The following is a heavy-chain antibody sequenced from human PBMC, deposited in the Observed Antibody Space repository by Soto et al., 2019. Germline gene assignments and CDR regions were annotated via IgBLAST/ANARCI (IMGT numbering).Heavy chain of an antibody. Sequence: QVQLQESGPGLVKPSETLSLTCTVSGGSISSYYWSWIRQPPGKGLEWIGYIYYSGSTNYNPSLKSRVTISVDTTTNQFSLNLGSVNAADTAVYYCARHSRRGYGDYLHFDYWGQGTLVTVSS. CDR3: ARHSRRGYGDYLHFDY. CDR1: GGSISSYY. V-gene: IGHV4-59*08. J-gene: IGHJ4*02. D-gene: IGHD4-17*01. CDR2: IYYSGST.